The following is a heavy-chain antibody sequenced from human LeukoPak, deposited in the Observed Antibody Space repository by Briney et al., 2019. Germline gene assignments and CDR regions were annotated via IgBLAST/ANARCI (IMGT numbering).Heavy chain of an antibody. Sequence: SQTLSLTCTVSNVSISSGSHYWNWIRQPAGKGLEWIGRIYAGGRSNYNPSLRSRVTISVDTSKNQFSLKLSSVTAADTAVYYCASVADSSGWYYNFQHWGQGTLVTVSS. CDR3: ASVADSSGWYYNFQH. CDR2: IYAGGRS. CDR1: NVSISSGSHY. D-gene: IGHD6-19*01. V-gene: IGHV4-61*02. J-gene: IGHJ1*01.